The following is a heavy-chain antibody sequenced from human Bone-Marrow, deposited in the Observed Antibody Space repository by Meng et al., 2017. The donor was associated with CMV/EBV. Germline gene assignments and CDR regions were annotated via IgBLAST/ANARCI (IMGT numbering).Heavy chain of an antibody. CDR1: GYTFTSYD. V-gene: IGHV1-69*05. CDR2: IIPIFGTA. D-gene: IGHD6-19*01. CDR3: ARWYSSGWTPHFDY. J-gene: IGHJ4*02. Sequence: SVKVSCKASGYTFTSYDINWVRQATGQGLEWMGGIIPIFGTANYAQKFQGRVTITTDESTSTAYMELSSLRSEDTAVYYCARWYSSGWTPHFDYWGQGTLVTVSS.